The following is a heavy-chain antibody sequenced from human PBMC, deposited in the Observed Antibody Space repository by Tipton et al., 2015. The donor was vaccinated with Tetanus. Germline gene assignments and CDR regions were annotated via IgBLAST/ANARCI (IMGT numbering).Heavy chain of an antibody. CDR2: ISAYNGNT. CDR1: GYTFTSYG. D-gene: IGHD3-22*01. Sequence: QLVQSGAEVKKPGASVKVSCKASGYTFTSYGISWVRQAPGQGLEWMGWISAYNGNTNYAQKLQGRVTMTTDTSTSTAYMELRSLRSDDTAVYYGARVRLLNYDSSGYYFDYWGQGTLVTVSS. V-gene: IGHV1-18*01. J-gene: IGHJ4*02. CDR3: ARVRLLNYDSSGYYFDY.